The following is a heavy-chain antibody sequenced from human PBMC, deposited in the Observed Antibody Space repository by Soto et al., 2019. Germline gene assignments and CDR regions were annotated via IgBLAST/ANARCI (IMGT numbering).Heavy chain of an antibody. Sequence: GGSLRLSCAASGFTFSSYAMSWVRQAPGKGLEWVSAISGSGGSTYYANSVKGRLLMSINNSKNRLYLQRNSLRAEDTAVYYCAKDRESTMVRGVIIKYNWFDPWGQGTLVTVSS. CDR2: ISGSGGST. CDR3: AKDRESTMVRGVIIKYNWFDP. J-gene: IGHJ5*02. V-gene: IGHV3-23*01. CDR1: GFTFSSYA. D-gene: IGHD3-10*01.